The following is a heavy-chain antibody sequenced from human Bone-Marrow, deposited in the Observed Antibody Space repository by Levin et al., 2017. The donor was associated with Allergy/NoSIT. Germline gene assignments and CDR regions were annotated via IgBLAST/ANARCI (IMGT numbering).Heavy chain of an antibody. Sequence: GESLKISCKGSGYSFTSYWIGWVRQMPGKGLEWMGIIYPGDSDTRYSPSFQGQVTISADKSISTAYLQWSSLKASDTAMYYCARHGITYYYDSSGYWYYYGMDVWGQGTTVTVSS. J-gene: IGHJ6*02. CDR3: ARHGITYYYDSSGYWYYYGMDV. V-gene: IGHV5-51*01. D-gene: IGHD3-22*01. CDR2: IYPGDSDT. CDR1: GYSFTSYW.